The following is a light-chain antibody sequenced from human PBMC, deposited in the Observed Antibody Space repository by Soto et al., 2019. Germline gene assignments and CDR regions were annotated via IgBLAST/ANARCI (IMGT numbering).Light chain of an antibody. V-gene: IGKV3-15*01. CDR3: QHYNHWPLYT. CDR1: HSVSRN. Sequence: EVVMTQSPATLSVSPAERATLSCRASHSVSRNLAWYQQRPGRAPRLLIYDASTRATNIPTRFSGSGSGTEFTLTISSLQSEDFAVYYCQHYNHWPLYTFGQGTKLEIK. CDR2: DAS. J-gene: IGKJ2*01.